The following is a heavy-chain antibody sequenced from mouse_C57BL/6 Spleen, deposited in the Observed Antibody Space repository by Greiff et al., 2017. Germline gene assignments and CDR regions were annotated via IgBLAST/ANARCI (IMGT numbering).Heavy chain of an antibody. D-gene: IGHD3-2*02. V-gene: IGHV1-39*01. Sequence: EVQLKESGPELVKPGASVKISCKASGYSFTDYNLNWVKQSNGKSLEWLGVINPNYGTTSYNQKFKGKATLTVDQSSSTAYMPLNSLASEDSAVYYCAETAQAPSWFAYWGQGTLVTVSA. CDR1: GYSFTDYN. J-gene: IGHJ3*01. CDR3: AETAQAPSWFAY. CDR2: INPNYGTT.